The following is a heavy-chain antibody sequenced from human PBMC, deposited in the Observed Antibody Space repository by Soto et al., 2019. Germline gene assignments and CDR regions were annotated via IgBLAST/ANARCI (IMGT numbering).Heavy chain of an antibody. CDR3: FRGELVQDY. V-gene: IGHV3-7*03. CDR2: IKNDGSEQ. CDR1: GFTFSTYY. D-gene: IGHD3-10*01. Sequence: DVQLVESGGGLVQPGGSLRLSCAASGFTFSTYYMTWVRQAPGKGLEWVASIKNDGSEQYYVDSVKGRFTISRDNAKNSPFPQMNRPEGGDTAPHFRFRGELVQDYRGQGTRVTVSS. J-gene: IGHJ4*02.